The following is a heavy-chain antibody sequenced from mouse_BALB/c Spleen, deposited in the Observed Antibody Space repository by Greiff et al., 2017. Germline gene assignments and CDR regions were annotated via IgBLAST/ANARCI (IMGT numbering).Heavy chain of an antibody. J-gene: IGHJ3*01. CDR3: ARELDGSSCFAY. CDR2: ISYDGSN. CDR1: GYSITSGYY. D-gene: IGHD1-1*01. V-gene: IGHV3-6*02. Sequence: EVQLVESGPGLVKPSQSLSLTCSVTGYSITSGYYWNWIRQFPGNKLEWMGYISYDGSNNYNPSLKNRISITRDTSKNQFFLKLNSVTTEDTATYYCARELDGSSCFAYGGQGTLVTVSA.